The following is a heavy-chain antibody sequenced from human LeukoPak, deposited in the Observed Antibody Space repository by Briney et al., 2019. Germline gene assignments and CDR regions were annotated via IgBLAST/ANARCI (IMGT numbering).Heavy chain of an antibody. J-gene: IGHJ6*02. D-gene: IGHD1-1*01. CDR1: GFTLSFHD. V-gene: IGHV3-13*01. CDR2: MRTTAGT. CDR3: ARECLDSRCPGLEENNCLDV. Sequence: GGSLRLSCVASGFTLSFHDIHWVRQPAGKVLEWDPTMRTTAGTIYADSVQGRFTISRDNAHSSVYLQMNSLRAGDTAIYYCARECLDSRCPGLEENNCLDVWGQGATVTVSS.